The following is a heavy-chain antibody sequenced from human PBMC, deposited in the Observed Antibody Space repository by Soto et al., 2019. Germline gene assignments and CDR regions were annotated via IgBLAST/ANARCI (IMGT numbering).Heavy chain of an antibody. CDR1: GGSISSGDYY. D-gene: IGHD2-15*01. CDR3: ARGQGVVAANWFDP. V-gene: IGHV4-30-4*01. J-gene: IGHJ5*02. CDR2: IYYSGST. Sequence: SETLSLTCTVSGGSISSGDYYWSWIRQPPGKGLEWIGYIYYSGSTYYNPSLKSRVTISVDTSKNQFSLKLSSVTAADTAVYYCARGQGVVAANWFDPWGQGTLVTVSS.